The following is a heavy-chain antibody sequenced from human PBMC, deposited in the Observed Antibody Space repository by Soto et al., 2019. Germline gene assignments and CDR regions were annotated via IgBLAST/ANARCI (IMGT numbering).Heavy chain of an antibody. CDR3: ARGYDTALAPIF. Sequence: KTWETLSLTCAVYGGSFSSYHWSWIRQTPGKGLEWIGEINHLTTTNYNPSLKSRVIISLDTPKNQFSLKLSSVTAADTAVYYCARGYDTALAPIFWGQGILVTVSS. V-gene: IGHV4-34*01. J-gene: IGHJ4*02. CDR1: GGSFSSYH. D-gene: IGHD5-18*01. CDR2: INHLTTT.